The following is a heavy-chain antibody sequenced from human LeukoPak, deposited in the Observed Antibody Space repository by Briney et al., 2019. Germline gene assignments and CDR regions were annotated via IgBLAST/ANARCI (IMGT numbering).Heavy chain of an antibody. V-gene: IGHV3-66*01. CDR1: GLTVSSNY. Sequence: GGALRLSCAASGLTVSSNYMSWVRQAPGKGLEWVSVIYSGGSTYYADSVKGRFTISRDNAKNSLYLQMNSLGAEDTAVYYCVRGMVGAGRFDYWGQGTLVTVSS. J-gene: IGHJ4*02. CDR2: IYSGGST. D-gene: IGHD1-26*01. CDR3: VRGMVGAGRFDY.